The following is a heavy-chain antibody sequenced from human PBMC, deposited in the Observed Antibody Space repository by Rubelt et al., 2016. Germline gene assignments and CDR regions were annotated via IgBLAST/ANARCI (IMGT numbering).Heavy chain of an antibody. V-gene: IGHV3-33*01. J-gene: IGHJ6*02. CDR3: ARDFTYYGSGSYYIRGAAPDYYYYYGMDV. D-gene: IGHD3-10*01. Sequence: GKGLEWVAVIWYDGSNKYYADSVKGRFTISRDNSKNTLYLQMNSLRAEDTAVYYCARDFTYYGSGSYYIRGAAPDYYYYYGMDVWGQGTTVTVSS. CDR2: IWYDGSNK.